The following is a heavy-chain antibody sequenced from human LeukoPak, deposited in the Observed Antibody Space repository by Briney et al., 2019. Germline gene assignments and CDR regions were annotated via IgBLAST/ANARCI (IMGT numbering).Heavy chain of an antibody. D-gene: IGHD6-19*01. CDR2: INPNSGGT. J-gene: IGHJ4*02. V-gene: IGHV1-2*02. Sequence: ASMKVSCKASGHTFTGYYMHWVRQAPGQGLEWMGWINPNSGGTNHAQKFQGRVSVTRDTSISTAYMELSRLRSDDTAVYYCAQSSGWDSLKYWGQGTLVTVSS. CDR1: GHTFTGYY. CDR3: AQSSGWDSLKY.